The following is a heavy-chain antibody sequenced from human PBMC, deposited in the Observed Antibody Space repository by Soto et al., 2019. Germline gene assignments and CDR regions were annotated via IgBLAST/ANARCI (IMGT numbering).Heavy chain of an antibody. Sequence: SETLSLTCTVSGGSISSYYWSWIRQPPGRGLEWIGFIYYAGSTKYNPSLNSRVTISVDTSKNQFSLTVTSVTAADTAVYYCARRWGRTFDYWGQGTLVTVSS. V-gene: IGHV4-59*08. D-gene: IGHD7-27*01. CDR3: ARRWGRTFDY. CDR1: GGSISSYY. J-gene: IGHJ4*02. CDR2: IYYAGST.